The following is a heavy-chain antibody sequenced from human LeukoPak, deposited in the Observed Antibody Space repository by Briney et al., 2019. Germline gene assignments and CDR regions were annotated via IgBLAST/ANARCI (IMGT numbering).Heavy chain of an antibody. J-gene: IGHJ4*02. CDR3: ARDGTMVRTRPDY. CDR2: ISSSSTI. CDR1: GFTFSSYS. Sequence: PGGSLRLSCAASGFTFSSYSMNWVRQAPGKGLEWVSYISSSSTIYYADSVKGRFTISRDNAKNSLYLQMNSLRAEDTAVYYCARDGTMVRTRPDYWGQGTLVTVSS. D-gene: IGHD3-10*01. V-gene: IGHV3-48*04.